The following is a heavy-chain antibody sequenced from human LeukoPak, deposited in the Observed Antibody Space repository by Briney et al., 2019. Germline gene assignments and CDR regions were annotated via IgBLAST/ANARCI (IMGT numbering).Heavy chain of an antibody. V-gene: IGHV3-48*02. D-gene: IGHD5-24*01. J-gene: IGHJ4*02. CDR2: ISSSTSTI. Sequence: TGGSLRLSCAASRFTFSNYGVNWVRQAPGKGLEWVSYISSSTSTIYYADSVKGRFTISRDNAKNSLYLQMNSLRDEDTAVYYCARAGGDGYNPMWDYWGQGTLVTVSS. CDR3: ARAGGDGYNPMWDY. CDR1: RFTFSNYG.